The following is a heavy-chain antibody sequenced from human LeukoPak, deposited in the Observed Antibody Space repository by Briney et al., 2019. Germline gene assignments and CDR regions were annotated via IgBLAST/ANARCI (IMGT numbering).Heavy chain of an antibody. D-gene: IGHD3-3*01. CDR1: GGSISSGSYY. Sequence: SETLSLTCTVSGGSISSGSYYWSWIRQPAGKGLEWIVRIYTSGSTNYNPSLKSRVTISVDTSKNQFSLKLSSVPAADTAVYYCARDLEKRDAFDIWGQGTMVTVSS. V-gene: IGHV4-61*02. CDR3: ARDLEKRDAFDI. J-gene: IGHJ3*02. CDR2: IYTSGST.